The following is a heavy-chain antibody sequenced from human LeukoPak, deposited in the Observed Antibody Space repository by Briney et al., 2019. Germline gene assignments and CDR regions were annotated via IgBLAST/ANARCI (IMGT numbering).Heavy chain of an antibody. J-gene: IGHJ4*02. CDR3: ARGYYSDTTGYNPLDH. CDR2: ISSSGSSM. Sequence: GGSLRLSCAASGFTFSSYEMNWVRQAPGKGLELISCISSSGSSMSYADSVKGRFTISRDNAKNSMYLQMTSLRAGDAAVYYCARGYYSDTTGYNPLDHWGQGTLVTVSS. D-gene: IGHD3-22*01. CDR1: GFTFSSYE. V-gene: IGHV3-48*03.